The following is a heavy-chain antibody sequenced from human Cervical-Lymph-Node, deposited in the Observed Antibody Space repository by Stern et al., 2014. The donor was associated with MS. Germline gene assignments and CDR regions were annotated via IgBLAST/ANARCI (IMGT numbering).Heavy chain of an antibody. J-gene: IGHJ4*02. CDR3: ASIQLWSKSFDY. Sequence: QVQLQESGPGLVKPSETLSLTCTVSNVSIGLFYWSWIRQSPGRGLEWIGYVYYSGGTDYNPSLKSRVTMAVDTSKSQFSLKLSSLTAAYTAVYYCASIQLWSKSFDYWGRGTLVTVSS. D-gene: IGHD1-1*01. V-gene: IGHV4-59*01. CDR1: NVSIGLFY. CDR2: VYYSGGT.